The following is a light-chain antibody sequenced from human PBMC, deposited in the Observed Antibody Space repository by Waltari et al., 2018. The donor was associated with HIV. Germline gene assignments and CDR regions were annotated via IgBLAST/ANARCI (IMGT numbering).Light chain of an antibody. V-gene: IGKV1-33*01. J-gene: IGKJ3*01. CDR1: QDISKY. Sequence: DIQTTQSQSSLCASVGDSTTITCQASQDISKYLSWHQQKPGKAPRLLISDASNLQTWVPSRFSGSGSGTDFTFTISSLQPEDIATYFCQQYDSLPFTFGPGTKVDIK. CDR3: QQYDSLPFT. CDR2: DAS.